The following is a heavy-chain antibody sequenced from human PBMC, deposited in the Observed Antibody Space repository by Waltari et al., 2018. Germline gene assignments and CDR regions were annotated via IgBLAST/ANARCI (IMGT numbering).Heavy chain of an antibody. V-gene: IGHV1-2*02. CDR2: INPNRGGT. D-gene: IGHD1-26*01. Sequence: QVQLVQSGAEVKKPGASVKVSCKASGYTFTGYYMHWVRQAPGQGLEWMGWINPNRGGTNYAQKFQGRVTMTRDTSISTAYMELGRLRSDDTAVYYCARVTSGSYNYFDYWGQGTLVTVSS. CDR3: ARVTSGSYNYFDY. J-gene: IGHJ4*02. CDR1: GYTFTGYY.